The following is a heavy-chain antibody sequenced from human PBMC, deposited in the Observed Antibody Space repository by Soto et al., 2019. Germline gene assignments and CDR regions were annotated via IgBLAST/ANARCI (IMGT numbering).Heavy chain of an antibody. CDR3: ARDGGAY. J-gene: IGHJ4*02. Sequence: QVQLVESGGGVVQPGRSLRLSCAAXXXXFSSYXMHWVRRAPGKGLEWMAVMSYDGSNKYYADSVKGRFTISRDNSKNTLYLQMNSLRPEDTALYYCARDGGAYWGQGTLVIVSS. V-gene: IGHV3-30-3*01. CDR1: XXXFSSYX. CDR2: MSYDGSNK. D-gene: IGHD3-16*01.